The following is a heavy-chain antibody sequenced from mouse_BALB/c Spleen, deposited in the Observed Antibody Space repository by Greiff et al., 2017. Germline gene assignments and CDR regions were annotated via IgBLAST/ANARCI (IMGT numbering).Heavy chain of an antibody. J-gene: IGHJ4*01. CDR3: ARSEFITTGDY. V-gene: IGHV5-17*02. CDR1: GFTFSSFG. CDR2: ISSGSSTI. D-gene: IGHD1-1*01. Sequence: EVKLVESGGGLVQPGGSRKLSCAASGFTFSSFGMHWVRQAPEKGLEWVAYISSGSSTIYYADTVKGRFTISRDNPKNTLFLQMTSLRSEDTAMYYCARSEFITTGDYWGQGTSVTVSS.